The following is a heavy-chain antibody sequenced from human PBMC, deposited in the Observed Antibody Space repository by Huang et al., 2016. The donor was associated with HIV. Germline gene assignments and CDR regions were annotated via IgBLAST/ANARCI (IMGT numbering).Heavy chain of an antibody. J-gene: IGHJ4*02. Sequence: QVQLVQSGAAVKKPGSSVKVSCKASEGTFSTYGIIWVRQAPGHGLEWMGQIIPRDGTKRYGQKFQGRVTITAEQCTTTAYMQLKSLGSDDTALYYCAGGRYVDMYFTSVMDSWGQGTLLTVSS. D-gene: IGHD2-2*01. CDR2: IIPRDGTK. CDR1: EGTFSTYG. V-gene: IGHV1-69*01. CDR3: AGGRYVDMYFTSVMDS.